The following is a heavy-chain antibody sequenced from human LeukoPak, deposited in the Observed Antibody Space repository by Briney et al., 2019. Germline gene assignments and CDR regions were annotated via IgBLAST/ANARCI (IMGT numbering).Heavy chain of an antibody. CDR2: MNPNSGNT. Sequence: ASVKVSCKASGYTFTSYDINWVRQATGQGLEWMGWMNPNSGNTGYAQKFQGRVTMTRNTSISTAYMELSSLRSEDTAVCYCARGSPFGSVLLWFGELFGGEERDYWGQGTLVTVSS. CDR1: GYTFTSYD. D-gene: IGHD3-10*01. V-gene: IGHV1-8*01. CDR3: ARGSPFGSVLLWFGELFGGEERDY. J-gene: IGHJ4*02.